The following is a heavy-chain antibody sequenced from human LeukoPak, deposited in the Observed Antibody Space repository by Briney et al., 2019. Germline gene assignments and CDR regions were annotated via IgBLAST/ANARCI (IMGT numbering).Heavy chain of an antibody. J-gene: IGHJ4*02. V-gene: IGHV3-30*18. CDR3: AKEYKGFSGYDY. CDR1: GFTFSTYA. CDR2: ISSDGNYK. Sequence: GGSLRLSCAASGFTFSTYAMHWVRQAPDKGLEWVAVISSDGNYKFYPDSVKGRFTISRDHSKNTLFLQMNSLRAEDTAVYYCAKEYKGFSGYDYWGQGTLVTVSS. D-gene: IGHD5-12*01.